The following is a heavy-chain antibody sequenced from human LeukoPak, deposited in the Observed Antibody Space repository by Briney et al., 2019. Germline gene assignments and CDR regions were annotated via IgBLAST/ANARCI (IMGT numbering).Heavy chain of an antibody. V-gene: IGHV3-30*18. J-gene: IGHJ4*02. CDR1: GFTFSSYG. CDR3: AKPGIAVAGQFDY. D-gene: IGHD6-19*01. Sequence: GRSLRLSCAAYGFTFSSYGMHWVRQAPGKGLEWVAVISYDGSNKYYADSVKGRFTISRDNSKNTLYLQMNSLRAEDTAVYYCAKPGIAVAGQFDYWGQGTLVTVSS. CDR2: ISYDGSNK.